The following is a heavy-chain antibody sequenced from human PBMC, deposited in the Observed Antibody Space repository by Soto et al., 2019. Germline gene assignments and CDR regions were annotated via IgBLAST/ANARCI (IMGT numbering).Heavy chain of an antibody. Sequence: QVQLVESGGGVVQPGRSLRLSCAASGFTFSSYGMHWVRQAPGKGLEWVAVIWYDGSNKYYADSVKGRFTISRDNSKNTLYLQMNSLRAEDTAVYYCARLGVCSSTSCYAYFYYWGQGTLVTVSS. CDR1: GFTFSSYG. V-gene: IGHV3-33*01. CDR2: IWYDGSNK. D-gene: IGHD2-2*01. CDR3: ARLGVCSSTSCYAYFYY. J-gene: IGHJ4*02.